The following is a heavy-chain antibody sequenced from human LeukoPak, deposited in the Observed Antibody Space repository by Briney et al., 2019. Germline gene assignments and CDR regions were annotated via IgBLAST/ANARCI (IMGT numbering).Heavy chain of an antibody. J-gene: IGHJ6*03. CDR2: ISAYNGNT. CDR1: GYTFTSYG. CDR3: ARVKMEKNGKSSGYYDVYYYYYMDV. V-gene: IGHV1-18*01. Sequence: ASVKVSCKASGYTFTSYGISWVRQAPGQGLEWMGWISAYNGNTNYAQKLQGRVTMTTDTSTSTAYMELRSLRSDDTAVYYCARVKMEKNGKSSGYYDVYYYYYMDVWGKGTTVTVSS. D-gene: IGHD3-22*01.